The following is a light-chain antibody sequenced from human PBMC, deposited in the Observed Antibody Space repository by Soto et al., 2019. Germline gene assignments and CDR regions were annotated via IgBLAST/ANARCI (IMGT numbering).Light chain of an antibody. CDR1: QSISTW. CDR2: RAS. CDR3: QQYSSYSWT. J-gene: IGKJ1*01. V-gene: IGKV1-5*03. Sequence: DIQMTQSPSTLSASVGDRVTITCRASQSISTWLAWYQQKPGKAPQVLISRASSLETGVPSRFSGSGSGTEFTLTISSLQTDDFATYYCQQYSSYSWTFGQGTKVEIK.